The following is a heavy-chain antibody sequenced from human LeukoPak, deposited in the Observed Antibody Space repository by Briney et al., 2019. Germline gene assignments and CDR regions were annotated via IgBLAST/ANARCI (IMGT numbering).Heavy chain of an antibody. Sequence: AGSLRLSCAASGFTFSSYGMHWVRQAPGKGLEWVAVIWYDGSNKYYADSVKGRFTISRDNSKNTLYLQMNSLRAEDTAVYYCAKNPRSYDSSGYYYPDPWGQGTLVTVSS. CDR2: IWYDGSNK. J-gene: IGHJ5*02. CDR1: GFTFSSYG. CDR3: AKNPRSYDSSGYYYPDP. V-gene: IGHV3-33*06. D-gene: IGHD3-22*01.